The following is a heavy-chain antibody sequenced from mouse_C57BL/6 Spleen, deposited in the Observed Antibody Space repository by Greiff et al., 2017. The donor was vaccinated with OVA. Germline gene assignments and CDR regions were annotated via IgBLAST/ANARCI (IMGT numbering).Heavy chain of an antibody. J-gene: IGHJ3*01. CDR1: GYTFTSYW. V-gene: IGHV1-50*01. CDR2: IDPSDSYT. CDR3: ARSRDWRHHGGFAY. Sequence: QVHVKQPGAELVKPGASVKLSCKASGYTFTSYWMQWVKQRPGQGLEWIGEIDPSDSYTNYNQKFKGKATLTVDTSSSTAYMQLSSLTSEDSAVYYCARSRDWRHHGGFAYWGQGTLVTVSA. D-gene: IGHD3-2*01.